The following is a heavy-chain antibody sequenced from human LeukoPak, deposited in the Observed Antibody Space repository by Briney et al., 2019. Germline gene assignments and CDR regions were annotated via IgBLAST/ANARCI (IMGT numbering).Heavy chain of an antibody. CDR1: GFTSSSYA. D-gene: IGHD3-22*01. CDR2: ISYDGSNK. V-gene: IGHV3-30-3*01. J-gene: IGHJ4*02. Sequence: GGSLRLSCAASGFTSSSYAMHWVRQAPGKGLEWVAVISYDGSNKYYADSVKGRFTISRDNSKNTLYLQMNSLRAEDTAVYYCARELRITMIVVEDYWGQGTLVTVSS. CDR3: ARELRITMIVVEDY.